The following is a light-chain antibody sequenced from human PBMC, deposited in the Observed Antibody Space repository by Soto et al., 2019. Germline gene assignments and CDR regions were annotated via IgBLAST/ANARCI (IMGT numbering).Light chain of an antibody. J-gene: IGKJ1*01. Sequence: DIVLTQSPGTLSLSPGERATLSCRTSQSISSNYLAWYQQKPGQAPRLLIYGASSRATGIPDRFSGSGSGTDFTLTISRLEPEDFAVYYCQQYGMSWWTFGQGTKVEIK. CDR1: QSISSNY. CDR2: GAS. CDR3: QQYGMSWWT. V-gene: IGKV3-20*01.